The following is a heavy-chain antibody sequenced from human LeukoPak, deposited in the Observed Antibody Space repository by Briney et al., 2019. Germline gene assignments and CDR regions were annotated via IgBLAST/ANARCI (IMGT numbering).Heavy chain of an antibody. J-gene: IGHJ4*02. V-gene: IGHV1-18*01. D-gene: IGHD2-2*02. CDR3: ARYCRSTSCYTGILPDY. Sequence: GASVKVSCKASGYTFTSYGISWVRQAPGQGLEWMGWISAYNGNTNYAQKLQGRVTMTTDTSTSTAYMELRSLRSDDTAVYYCARYCRSTSCYTGILPDYWGQGTLVTVSS. CDR1: GYTFTSYG. CDR2: ISAYNGNT.